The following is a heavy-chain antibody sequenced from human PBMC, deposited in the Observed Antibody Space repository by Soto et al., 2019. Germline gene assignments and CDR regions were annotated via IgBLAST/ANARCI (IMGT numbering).Heavy chain of an antibody. CDR2: ISYDGSNK. V-gene: IGHV3-30-3*01. CDR3: ARDSWRPTSSDP. Sequence: GGSLILSCAASGFTFSSYAMHWVRQAPGKGLEWVAVISYDGSNKYYADSVKGRFTISRDNAKNSLYLQMNSLRAEDTAVYYCARDSWRPTSSDPWGQGTLVTVSS. J-gene: IGHJ5*02. CDR1: GFTFSSYA. D-gene: IGHD3-3*01.